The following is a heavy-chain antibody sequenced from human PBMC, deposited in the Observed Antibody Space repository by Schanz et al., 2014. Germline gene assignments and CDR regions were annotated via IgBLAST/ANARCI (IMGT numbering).Heavy chain of an antibody. CDR1: GGTFSSFG. D-gene: IGHD5-12*01. Sequence: VQLEQSGAEVKKPGSSVKVSCKASGGTFSSFGINWVRQAPGQGLEWMGWISAYNGNTNYAQKLQGRVTMTTDTSTSTAYMELRSLRSDDTAVYYCARMSWLQIEYFQHWGQGTLVTVSS. CDR2: ISAYNGNT. CDR3: ARMSWLQIEYFQH. J-gene: IGHJ1*01. V-gene: IGHV1-18*01.